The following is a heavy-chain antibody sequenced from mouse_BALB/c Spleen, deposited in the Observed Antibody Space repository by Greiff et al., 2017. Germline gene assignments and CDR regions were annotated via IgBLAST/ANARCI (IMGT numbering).Heavy chain of an antibody. V-gene: IGHV7-3*02. J-gene: IGHJ4*01. Sequence: EVKLVESGGGLVQPGGSLRLSCATSGFTFTDYYMSWVRQPPGKALEWLGFIRNKANGYTTEYSASVKGRFTISRDNSQSILYLQMNTLRAEDSATYYCARERDSFYYAMDYWGQGTSVTVSS. CDR1: GFTFTDYY. CDR3: ARERDSFYYAMDY. CDR2: IRNKANGYTT.